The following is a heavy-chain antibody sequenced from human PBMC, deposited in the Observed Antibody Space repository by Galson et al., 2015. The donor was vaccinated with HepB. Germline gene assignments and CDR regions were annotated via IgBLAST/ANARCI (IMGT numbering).Heavy chain of an antibody. Sequence: SLRLSCAASGFTLGSYSMNWVRQAPGRGLEWVSSISSSSSYIYYADSVRGRFTISGDNAKNSLYLQMNSLRAEDTAVYYCAQGSDRMQWLVLTRCGYWGEGTLVTVSS. J-gene: IGHJ4*02. D-gene: IGHD6-19*01. V-gene: IGHV3-21*01. CDR3: AQGSDRMQWLVLTRCGY. CDR2: ISSSSSYI. CDR1: GFTLGSYS.